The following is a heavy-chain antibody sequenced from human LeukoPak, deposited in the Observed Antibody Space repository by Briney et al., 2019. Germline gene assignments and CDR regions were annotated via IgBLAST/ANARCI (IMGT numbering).Heavy chain of an antibody. CDR2: ISAYNGNT. J-gene: IGHJ6*03. Sequence: ASVKLSCKASGYTFTSYGVSWVRQAPGQGLGWLGWISAYNGNTNYAQKLQGRVTMTTDTSTSTAYMELRSLRSDDTAVYYCAREIITMVRGVIRYYYYYMDVWGKGTTVTVSS. CDR1: GYTFTSYG. CDR3: AREIITMVRGVIRYYYYYMDV. V-gene: IGHV1-18*01. D-gene: IGHD3-10*01.